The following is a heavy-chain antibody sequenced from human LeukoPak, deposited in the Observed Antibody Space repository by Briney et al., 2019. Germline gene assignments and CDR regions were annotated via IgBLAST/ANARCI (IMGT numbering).Heavy chain of an antibody. D-gene: IGHD3-10*01. J-gene: IGHJ6*03. V-gene: IGHV1-18*01. Sequence: ASVKVSCKASGYTFTSYGISWVRQAPGQGLEWMGWISAYNGNTNYAQKLQGRVTMTTDTSTSTAYMELRSLRSDDTAVYYCATGTWVRAAVLYYYYYMDVWGKGTTVTVSS. CDR2: ISAYNGNT. CDR1: GYTFTSYG. CDR3: ATGTWVRAAVLYYYYYMDV.